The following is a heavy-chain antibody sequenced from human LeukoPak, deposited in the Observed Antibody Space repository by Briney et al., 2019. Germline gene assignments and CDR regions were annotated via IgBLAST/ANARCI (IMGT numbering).Heavy chain of an antibody. J-gene: IGHJ3*02. V-gene: IGHV3-48*03. CDR1: GFTLTSYE. D-gene: IGHD2-2*01. CDR2: ISSSGNTI. Sequence: PGGSLRLSCAAPGFTLTSYEMNWVRQAPGKGLEGVSYISSSGNTIYYADSVKGRFTISRDNAKNSLYLQMNSLRAEDTAVYYCTREEVVVLDALDIWGQGTMVTVSS. CDR3: TREEVVVLDALDI.